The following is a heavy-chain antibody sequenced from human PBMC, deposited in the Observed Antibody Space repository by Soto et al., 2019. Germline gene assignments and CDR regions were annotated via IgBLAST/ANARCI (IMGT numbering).Heavy chain of an antibody. CDR3: TRGRPPRY. V-gene: IGHV4-34*01. J-gene: IGHJ4*02. Sequence: SETLSLTCAVSGESFSGYYWSWIRQSPGKGLEWIGDIDHTGTTHYNPSLKNRVTILVDRSKKHFSLTLTSVTTADTADYFCTRGRPPRYWGQGTLVTVSS. CDR1: GESFSGYY. CDR2: IDHTGTT.